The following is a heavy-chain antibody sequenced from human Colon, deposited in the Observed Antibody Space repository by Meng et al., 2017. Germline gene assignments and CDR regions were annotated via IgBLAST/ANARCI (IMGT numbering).Heavy chain of an antibody. CDR3: AREDGSIGFTPAGQ. Sequence: GHGLVWPSGTLAPPCVVLGGSISSTTWWSCFRQPPGKGLEWIGEISQSGSSNYTPSLKSRVTMSLDKSKNHFFLNLSSVSAADTAVYYCAREDGSIGFTPAGQWGQGTLVTVSS. D-gene: IGHD1-26*01. CDR2: ISQSGSS. V-gene: IGHV4-4*02. CDR1: GGSISSTTW. J-gene: IGHJ1*01.